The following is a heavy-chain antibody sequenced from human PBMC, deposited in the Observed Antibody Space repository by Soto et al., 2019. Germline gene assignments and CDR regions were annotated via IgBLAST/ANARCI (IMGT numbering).Heavy chain of an antibody. CDR3: ARNPRRSWGYYSYGIDV. CDR1: GFFFSSYS. Sequence: EVQLVESGGGMVKPGGSLRLSCAASGFFFSSYSMNWVRQAPGKGLEWVSSISNSGSYIYYADSVKGRFTISRDNAKNSLYLQMNSLRAKDTAVYYYARNPRRSWGYYSYGIDVWGQGTTVTVSS. D-gene: IGHD6-13*01. J-gene: IGHJ6*02. V-gene: IGHV3-21*01. CDR2: ISNSGSYI.